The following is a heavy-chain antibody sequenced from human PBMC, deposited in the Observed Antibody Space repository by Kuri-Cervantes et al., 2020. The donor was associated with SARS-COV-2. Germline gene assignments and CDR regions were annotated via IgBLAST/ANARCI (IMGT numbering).Heavy chain of an antibody. V-gene: IGHV4-34*01. CDR1: GGSFSGYY. D-gene: IGHD6-19*01. J-gene: IGHJ2*01. CDR2: INHSGST. Sequence: SETLSLTCAVYGGSFSGYYWSWIRQPPGKGLEWIGEINHSGSTSYNPSLKSRVTISVDTSKNQFSLKLSSVTAADTAVYYCARGRIGYSSGWSYWYFDLWGRGTLVTVSS. CDR3: ARGRIGYSSGWSYWYFDL.